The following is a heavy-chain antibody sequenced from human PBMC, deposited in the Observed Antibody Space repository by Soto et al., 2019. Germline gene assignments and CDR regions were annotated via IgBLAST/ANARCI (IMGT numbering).Heavy chain of an antibody. V-gene: IGHV3-23*01. CDR2: ISGGGGNT. Sequence: EVQLLESGGGLVQPGGSLRLSCAASGFTFSNYAMSWDRQTPGKGLEWVSTISGGGGNTYYPDSVKGRFTISRDNSKATVYLQMNRLRAEDAAIYYCARERLGRGADYWGQGALVTVTS. J-gene: IGHJ4*02. CDR3: ARERLGRGADY. CDR1: GFTFSNYA.